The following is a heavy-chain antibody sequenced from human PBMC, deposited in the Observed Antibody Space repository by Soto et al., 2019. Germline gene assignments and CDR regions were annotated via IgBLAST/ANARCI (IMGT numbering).Heavy chain of an antibody. J-gene: IGHJ4*02. V-gene: IGHV1-18*01. CDR3: ARDVPTVTTGGPDY. CDR1: GYIFTKYG. CDR2: ISDYNGNT. D-gene: IGHD4-17*01. Sequence: QVQLVQSGAEVKKPGASVKVSCKASGYIFTKYGISWVRQAPGQGLEWMGWISDYNGNTNYAQKLQGRVTMTTDTSTSTAYMELMSLTSDDTAVYYCARDVPTVTTGGPDYWGQGSLVTVSS.